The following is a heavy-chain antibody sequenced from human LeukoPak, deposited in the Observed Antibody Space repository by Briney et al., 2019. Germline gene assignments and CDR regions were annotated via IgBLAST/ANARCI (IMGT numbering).Heavy chain of an antibody. CDR3: ARGDDSSGYYLSGAFDI. D-gene: IGHD3-22*01. V-gene: IGHV4-59*01. J-gene: IGHJ3*02. Sequence: PSETLSLTCTVSGGSISSYYWSWIRQPPGKGLEWIGYIYYSESTNYNPSLKSRVTISVDTSKNQFSLKLSSVTAADTAVYYCARGDDSSGYYLSGAFDIWGQGTMVAVSS. CDR2: IYYSEST. CDR1: GGSISSYY.